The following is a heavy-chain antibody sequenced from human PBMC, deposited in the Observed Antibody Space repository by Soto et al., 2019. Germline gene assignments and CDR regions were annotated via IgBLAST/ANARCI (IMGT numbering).Heavy chain of an antibody. CDR3: ARGFTGTTVEGRYNWFDP. J-gene: IGHJ5*02. CDR1: GGSISSGDYY. D-gene: IGHD1-7*01. Sequence: SETLSLTCTVSGGSISSGDYYWSWIRQPPGKGLEWIGYIYYSGSTYYNPSLKSRVTISVDTSKNQFSLKLSSVTAADTAVYYCARGFTGTTVEGRYNWFDPWGQGTLVTVSS. CDR2: IYYSGST. V-gene: IGHV4-30-4*01.